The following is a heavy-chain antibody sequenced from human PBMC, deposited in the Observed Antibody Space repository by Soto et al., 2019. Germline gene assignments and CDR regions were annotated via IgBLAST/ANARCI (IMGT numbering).Heavy chain of an antibody. D-gene: IGHD5-18*01. CDR1: GYTLTELS. J-gene: IGHJ6*02. CDR2: FDPEDGET. CDR3: ATETRIQLWLRGYYYYGMDV. V-gene: IGHV1-24*01. Sequence: ASVKVSGKVSGYTLTELSMHWVRQAPVKGLEWMGGFDPEDGETIYAQKFQGRVTMTEDTSTDTAYMELSSLRSEDTAVYYCATETRIQLWLRGYYYYGMDVWGQGTTVTVSS.